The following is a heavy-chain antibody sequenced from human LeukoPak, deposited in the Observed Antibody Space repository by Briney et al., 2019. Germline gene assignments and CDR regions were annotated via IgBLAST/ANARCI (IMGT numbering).Heavy chain of an antibody. J-gene: IGHJ3*02. Sequence: PSETLSLTCTVSGGSISNYYWSRIRQPAGKGLEWIGRIYSSGSTDYNPSLRSRVTMSVDTSKNHFSLKLSSVTAADTAVYYCARGIAAASERALDIWGQGTMVTVSS. CDR2: IYSSGST. D-gene: IGHD6-13*01. CDR1: GGSISNYY. V-gene: IGHV4-4*07. CDR3: ARGIAAASERALDI.